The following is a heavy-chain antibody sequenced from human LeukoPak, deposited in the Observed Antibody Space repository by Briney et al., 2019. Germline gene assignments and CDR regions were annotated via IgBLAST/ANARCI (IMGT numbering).Heavy chain of an antibody. V-gene: IGHV4-4*07. CDR2: IYTSGST. J-gene: IGHJ2*01. CDR1: GGSISNYY. D-gene: IGHD2-21*02. CDR3: ARGLCGGDCYFYWYFDL. Sequence: SETLSLTCIVSGGSISNYYWSWIRQPAGKGLEWIGRIYTSGSTNYNPSLKSRVTISADTSKNQFSLKLSSVTAADTAVYYCARGLCGGDCYFYWYFDLWGRGTLVTVSS.